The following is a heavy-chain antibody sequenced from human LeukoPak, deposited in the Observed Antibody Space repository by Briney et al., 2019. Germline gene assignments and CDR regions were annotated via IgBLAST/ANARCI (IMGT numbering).Heavy chain of an antibody. J-gene: IGHJ3*02. CDR2: IYTSGST. D-gene: IGHD1-1*01. Sequence: SETLSLTCTVSGGSISSYYWSWIRQPAGKGLEWIGRIYTSGSTNYNPSLKSRVTMSIDTSTNQFSLKLSSVTAADTAVYYCARENGAYTRGFDIWGQGTMVTVSS. V-gene: IGHV4-4*07. CDR1: GGSISSYY. CDR3: ARENGAYTRGFDI.